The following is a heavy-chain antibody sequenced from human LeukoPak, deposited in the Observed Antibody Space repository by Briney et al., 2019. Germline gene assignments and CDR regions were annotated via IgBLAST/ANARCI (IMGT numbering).Heavy chain of an antibody. D-gene: IGHD3-3*01. Sequence: ASVKVSCKASGYTFTSYDINWVRQATGQGLEWMGWMNPNSGNTGYPQKFQGRVTMTRNTSISTAYMELSSLRSEDTAVYYSARGKGTIPGYYGMDVWGQGTTVTVSS. V-gene: IGHV1-8*01. CDR3: ARGKGTIPGYYGMDV. CDR1: GYTFTSYD. CDR2: MNPNSGNT. J-gene: IGHJ6*02.